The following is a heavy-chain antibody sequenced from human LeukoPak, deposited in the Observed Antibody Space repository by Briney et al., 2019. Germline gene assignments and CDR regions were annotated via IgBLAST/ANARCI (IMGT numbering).Heavy chain of an antibody. CDR3: ARVLSSSSKVFDC. CDR1: GGSISSYY. V-gene: IGHV4-59*01. D-gene: IGHD6-6*01. Sequence: PSETLSLTCNVSGGSISSYYRSWIRQPPGKGLEWIGDIYYSGNTNYNPSLKSRVTMSVDRPKNQFSLKVTSVTAADTAVYYCARVLSSSSKVFDCWGQGTLVTVSS. J-gene: IGHJ4*02. CDR2: IYYSGNT.